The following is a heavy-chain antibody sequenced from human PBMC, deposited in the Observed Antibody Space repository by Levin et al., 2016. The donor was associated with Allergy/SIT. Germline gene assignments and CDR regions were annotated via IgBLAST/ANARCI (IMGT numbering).Heavy chain of an antibody. CDR2: INPNSGGT. Sequence: WVRQAPGQGLEWVGWINPNSGGTNYAQKFQGRVTMTRDTSIKTAYMELSRLRSDDTAVYYCATHFLITFGGVLAPDYYYGMDVWGQGTTVTVSS. V-gene: IGHV1-2*02. D-gene: IGHD3-16*02. CDR3: ATHFLITFGGVLAPDYYYGMDV. J-gene: IGHJ6*02.